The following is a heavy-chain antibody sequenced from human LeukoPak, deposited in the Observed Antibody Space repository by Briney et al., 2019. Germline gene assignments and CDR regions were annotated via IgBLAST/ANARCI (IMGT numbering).Heavy chain of an antibody. CDR3: ARGRGYRDYDRPLDY. Sequence: GGSLRLSCAASGFTFRNAWMSWVRQAPGKGLEWVSVITSGGNTYYADSVKGRFTTSRDNSKNTLYVQMNSLRAEDTAIYYCARGRGYRDYDRPLDYWGQGTLVTVSS. CDR1: GFTFRNAW. V-gene: IGHV3-53*01. CDR2: ITSGGNT. J-gene: IGHJ4*02. D-gene: IGHD5-12*01.